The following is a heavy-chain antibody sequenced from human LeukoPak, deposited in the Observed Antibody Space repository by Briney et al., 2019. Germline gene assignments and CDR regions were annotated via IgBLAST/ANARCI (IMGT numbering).Heavy chain of an antibody. CDR3: ARAPRRTSYYMDV. Sequence: GGSLRLSCAASGFTSSSYSIHWVRQAPGKGLEWVALTSYDGTSKYYADSVKGRFTISRDNSKNTLYLQMNSLRAEDTAVYYCARAPRRTSYYMDVWGKGTTVTVSS. CDR2: TSYDGTSK. J-gene: IGHJ6*03. CDR1: GFTSSSYS. V-gene: IGHV3-30-3*01.